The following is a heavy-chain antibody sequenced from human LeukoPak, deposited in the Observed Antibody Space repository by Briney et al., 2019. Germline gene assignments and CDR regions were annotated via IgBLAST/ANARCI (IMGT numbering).Heavy chain of an antibody. D-gene: IGHD3-9*01. CDR1: GYTFTSNY. Sequence: ASVKVSCKASGYTFTSNYIHWVRQAPGQGLEWMGIINPSGGSTSYAQKFQGRVTMTRDTSTSTVYMELSSLRSEDTAVYYCARDRPYDILTGYPPLGYYYYGMDVWGQGTTVTVSS. V-gene: IGHV1-46*01. J-gene: IGHJ6*02. CDR2: INPSGGST. CDR3: ARDRPYDILTGYPPLGYYYYGMDV.